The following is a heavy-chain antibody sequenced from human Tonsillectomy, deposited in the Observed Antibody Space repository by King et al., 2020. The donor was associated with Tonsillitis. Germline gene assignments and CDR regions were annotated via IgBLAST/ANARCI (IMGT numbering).Heavy chain of an antibody. CDR3: VRGPHDY. CDR1: GFTFSSYE. CDR2: ISSSGSTL. V-gene: IGHV3-48*03. Sequence: VQLVESGGGLVQPGGSLRLSCAASGFTFSSYEMNWVRQAPAKGLEWVSYISSSGSTLYYADHVKGRFTIFRDNAKNSLFLEMNSLRAEDAAVYYCVRGPHDYWGQGTLVTVSS. J-gene: IGHJ4*02.